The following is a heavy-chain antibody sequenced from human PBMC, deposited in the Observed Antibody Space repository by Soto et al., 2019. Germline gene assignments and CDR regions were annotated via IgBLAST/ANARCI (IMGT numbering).Heavy chain of an antibody. D-gene: IGHD3-10*01. CDR1: GFTFSTYA. V-gene: IGHV3-23*01. CDR3: AKAGDYHGSESYFPLDY. Sequence: EVQLLESGGVLVQPGGSLRLSCAASGFTFSTYAMTWVRQAPGKGLEWVSSISGSGGRTYYADSVKGRFTISRDNSKDPLYLPTNRLRAEDTAVYYCAKAGDYHGSESYFPLDYWGQGTLVPVSS. CDR2: ISGSGGRT. J-gene: IGHJ4*02.